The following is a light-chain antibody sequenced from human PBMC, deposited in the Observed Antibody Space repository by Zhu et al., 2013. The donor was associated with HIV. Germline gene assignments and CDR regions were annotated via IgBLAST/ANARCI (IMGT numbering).Light chain of an antibody. Sequence: EIVLTQSPGTLSLSPGERATLSCRASQSVTSNYFAWYQQKTGQTPRLLISGASSRATGIPDRFSGSGSGTDFTLTINSLEPEDFVVYYCQQRSNWMYTFGQGTKLEIK. CDR1: QSVTSNY. V-gene: IGKV3D-20*02. CDR2: GAS. J-gene: IGKJ2*01. CDR3: QQRSNWMYT.